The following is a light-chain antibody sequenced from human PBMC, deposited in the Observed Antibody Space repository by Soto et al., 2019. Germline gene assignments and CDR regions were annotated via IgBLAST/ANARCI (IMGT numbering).Light chain of an antibody. CDR2: STG. V-gene: IGLV7-43*01. CDR3: QLYYGATRV. J-gene: IGLJ3*02. Sequence: QTVVTQAPSLTVSLGGTVTLTCSSSTGAVTGTHYANWFQQKPGQPPRSLIYSTGNKYSWTPARFSGSLLGGSAALTLSDVQPEDEADYYCQLYYGATRVFGGGTKLTVL. CDR1: TGAVTGTHY.